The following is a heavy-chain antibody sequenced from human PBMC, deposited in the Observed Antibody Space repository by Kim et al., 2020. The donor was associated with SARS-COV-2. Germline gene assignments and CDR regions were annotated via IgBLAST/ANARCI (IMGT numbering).Heavy chain of an antibody. CDR3: ARQASGYVFWSGYYLLFDL. Sequence: ASVKVSCKASGYSFLNYDINWVRQAPGHGLEWMGRMTPVNEDRDYTLKFQDKISMTKDVSTDTAYLEVRNLTPEDTATYYCARQASGYVFWSGYYLLFDLWGQGT. CDR2: MTPVNEDR. J-gene: IGHJ5*02. D-gene: IGHD3-3*01. V-gene: IGHV1-2*06. CDR1: GYSFLNYD.